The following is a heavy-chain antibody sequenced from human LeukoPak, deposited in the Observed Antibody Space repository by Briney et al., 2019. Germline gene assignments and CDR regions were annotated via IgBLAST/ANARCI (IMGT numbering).Heavy chain of an antibody. CDR3: ARVFRAGAGFDY. D-gene: IGHD3-10*01. CDR2: IHYSGST. Sequence: SETLSLTCAVSGGSISSYYWSWIRQPPGKGLEWIGYIHYSGSTNYNPSLKSRVTISVDTSKNQFSPKLSSVTAADTAVYYCARVFRAGAGFDYWGQGTLVTVSS. J-gene: IGHJ4*02. CDR1: GGSISSYY. V-gene: IGHV4-59*01.